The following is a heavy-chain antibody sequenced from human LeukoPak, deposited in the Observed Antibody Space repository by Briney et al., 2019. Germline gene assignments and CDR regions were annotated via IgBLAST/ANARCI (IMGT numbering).Heavy chain of an antibody. Sequence: SGTLSLTCTVSGGSVSSGSYYWSWIRQPPGKGLEWIGYIYYSGSTNYNPSLKSRVTISVDTSKNQFSLKLSSVTAADTAVYYCERESGGIDYWGQGTLVTVSS. CDR2: IYYSGST. D-gene: IGHD2-15*01. J-gene: IGHJ4*02. CDR3: ERESGGIDY. CDR1: GGSVSSGSYY. V-gene: IGHV4-61*01.